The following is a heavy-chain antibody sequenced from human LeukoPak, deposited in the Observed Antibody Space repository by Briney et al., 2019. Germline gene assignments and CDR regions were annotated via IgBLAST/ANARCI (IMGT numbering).Heavy chain of an antibody. CDR2: IYPDGST. Sequence: GGSLRLPCAVSGLTVTDNYMSWVRQAPGKGLEWVSVIYPDGSTYHAGSVKGRFTISRDNSKNTLFLQMNTLRADDTAVYHCARTNPVYGDYDYWGQGTLVTVSS. J-gene: IGHJ4*02. CDR3: ARTNPVYGDYDY. V-gene: IGHV3-53*01. D-gene: IGHD4-17*01. CDR1: GLTVTDNY.